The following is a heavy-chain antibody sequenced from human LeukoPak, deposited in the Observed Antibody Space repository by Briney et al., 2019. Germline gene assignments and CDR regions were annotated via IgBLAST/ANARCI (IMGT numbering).Heavy chain of an antibody. D-gene: IGHD3-3*01. J-gene: IGHJ6*03. V-gene: IGHV3-9*01. Sequence: GGSLRLSCAASGFTLDDYAMHWVRQAPGKGLEWVSGISWNSGAIGYTDSVKGRFIISRDNAKNSLYLQMNSLRAEDTALYYCAKDRYDFWSGYREGYMDVWGKGTTVTVSS. CDR1: GFTLDDYA. CDR2: ISWNSGAI. CDR3: AKDRYDFWSGYREGYMDV.